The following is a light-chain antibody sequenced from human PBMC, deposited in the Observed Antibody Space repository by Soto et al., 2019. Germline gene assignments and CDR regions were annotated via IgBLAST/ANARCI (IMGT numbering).Light chain of an antibody. CDR2: DAS. J-gene: IGKJ3*01. V-gene: IGKV3-20*01. CDR1: QSVSNTY. Sequence: EIVLTQSPGTLSLSPGERATLSCRASQSVSNTYLAWYQQKPGQAPRLLIYDASNRATGIPDRFSGSGSGTDFTITISRLEPEDFAVYYCQQYGRSPGLFTFGPGNNVAIK. CDR3: QQYGRSPGLFT.